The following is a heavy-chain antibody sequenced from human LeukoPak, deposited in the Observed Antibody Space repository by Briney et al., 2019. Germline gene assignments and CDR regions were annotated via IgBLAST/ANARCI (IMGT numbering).Heavy chain of an antibody. J-gene: IGHJ4*02. V-gene: IGHV3-23*01. D-gene: IGHD1-26*01. CDR2: ISGSGGST. CDR3: AKSQDGGRLFHFDY. Sequence: GGSLRLSCAASGFTFSSYAMSWVRQAPGKGLEWVSVISGSGGSTYSADSVKGRFTIYRDNSKNTLYLKMNSLRAEDTAVYFCAKSQDGGRLFHFDYWGQGTLVTVSS. CDR1: GFTFSSYA.